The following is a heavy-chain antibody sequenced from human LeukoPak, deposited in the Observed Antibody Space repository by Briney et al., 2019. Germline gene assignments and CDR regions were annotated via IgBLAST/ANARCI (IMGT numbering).Heavy chain of an antibody. J-gene: IGHJ4*02. CDR3: ARGNDYWSGYIDY. V-gene: IGHV3-74*01. CDR1: GFAFSGHW. D-gene: IGHD3-3*01. CDR2: VKNDGSST. Sequence: GGSLRLSCAASGFAFSGHWMHWVRQAPGKGLVWVSHVKNDGSSTNYADSVRGRFTISRDNAKNTLYLQMNSLRAEDTAVYYCARGNDYWSGYIDYWGQGTLVTVSS.